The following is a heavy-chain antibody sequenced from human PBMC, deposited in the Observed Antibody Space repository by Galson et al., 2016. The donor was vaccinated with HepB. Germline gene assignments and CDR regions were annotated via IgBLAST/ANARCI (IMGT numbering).Heavy chain of an antibody. CDR3: ARPLYYYSSGYHRYFQY. V-gene: IGHV3-48*02. J-gene: IGHJ1*01. Sequence: LRLSCAASGFTFSSYSMNWVRQAPGKGLEWVSYINPSSSSTHYADSVKGRFIISRDNAKNSLYLQMDSLRDEDTAVYYCARPLYYYSSGYHRYFQYWGQGTLVTASS. D-gene: IGHD3-22*01. CDR2: INPSSSST. CDR1: GFTFSSYS.